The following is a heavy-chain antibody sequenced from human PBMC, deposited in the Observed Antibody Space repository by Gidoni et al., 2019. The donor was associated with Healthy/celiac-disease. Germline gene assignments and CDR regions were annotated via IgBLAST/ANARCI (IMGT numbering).Heavy chain of an antibody. CDR2: SYSGGST. J-gene: IGHJ3*02. CDR1: GFTVSSNY. Sequence: EVQLVETGGGLIQPGGSLRLSCAASGFTVSSNYMSWVRQAPGKGLEWVSVSYSGGSTYYADSVKGRFTISRDNSKNTLYLQMNSLRAEDTAVYYCAKYYDSSGYWHAFDIWGQGTMVTVSS. V-gene: IGHV3-53*02. CDR3: AKYYDSSGYWHAFDI. D-gene: IGHD3-22*01.